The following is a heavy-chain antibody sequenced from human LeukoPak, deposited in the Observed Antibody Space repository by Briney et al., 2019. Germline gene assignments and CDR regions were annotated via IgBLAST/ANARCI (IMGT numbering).Heavy chain of an antibody. CDR3: AKGESTSSPTGSDY. Sequence: SETLSLTCTVSGGSISSSYWSWIRQPAGKGLEWIGRIYTSGRSNYSPSLKSRVTMSVDTSKNQISLNLSSVTAADTAVYYCAKGESTSSPTGSDYWGQGTLVTVSS. D-gene: IGHD6-6*01. V-gene: IGHV4-4*07. CDR2: IYTSGRS. J-gene: IGHJ4*02. CDR1: GGSISSSY.